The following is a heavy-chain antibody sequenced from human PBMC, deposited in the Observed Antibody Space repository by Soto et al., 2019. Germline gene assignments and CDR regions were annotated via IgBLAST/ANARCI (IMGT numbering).Heavy chain of an antibody. Sequence: EVQLGESGGGLVQPGGSLRLSCSASGFIFSESTIYWVRQVPGKGLEAISAVSTSGRSTYYADSVKDRFTISRDNSKNTLFLQMGSLRPEDTAIYYCVKQAHGLNGVAFDYWGQGTQVTVAS. CDR1: GFIFSEST. CDR3: VKQAHGLNGVAFDY. CDR2: VSTSGRST. J-gene: IGHJ4*02. V-gene: IGHV3-64D*06. D-gene: IGHD2-15*01.